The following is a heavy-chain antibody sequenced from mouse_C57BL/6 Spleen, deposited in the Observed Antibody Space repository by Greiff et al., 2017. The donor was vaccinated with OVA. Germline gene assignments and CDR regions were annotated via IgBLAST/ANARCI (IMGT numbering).Heavy chain of an antibody. CDR3: ARDGITTVVARDWYFDV. CDR1: GYAFSSYW. J-gene: IGHJ1*03. V-gene: IGHV1-80*01. D-gene: IGHD1-1*01. CDR2: IYPGDGDT. Sequence: QVQLKQSGAELVKPGASVKISCKASGYAFSSYWMNWVKQRPGKGLEWIGQIYPGDGDTNYNGKFKGKATLTADKSSSPAYMQLSSLTSEDSAVYFCARDGITTVVARDWYFDVWGTGTTVTVSS.